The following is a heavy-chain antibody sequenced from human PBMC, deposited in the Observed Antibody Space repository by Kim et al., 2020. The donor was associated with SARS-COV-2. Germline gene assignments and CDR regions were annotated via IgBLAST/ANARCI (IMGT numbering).Heavy chain of an antibody. CDR2: IYSGGST. V-gene: IGHV3-53*01. CDR1: GFTVSSNY. CDR3: ARDGSGTVDAFDI. Sequence: GGSLRLSCAASGFTVSSNYMSWVRQAPGKGLEWVSVIYSGGSTYYADSVKGRFTISRDNSKNTLYLQMNSLRAEDTAVYYCARDGSGTVDAFDIWGQGTMVTVSS. J-gene: IGHJ3*02. D-gene: IGHD6-13*01.